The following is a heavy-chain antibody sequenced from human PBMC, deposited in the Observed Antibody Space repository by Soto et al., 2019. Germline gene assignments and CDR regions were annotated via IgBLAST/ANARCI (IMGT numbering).Heavy chain of an antibody. CDR2: IKTDVREK. J-gene: IGHJ4*02. Sequence: EVQLVESGGGLVQPGGSLRLSCAASGFIFSSHWLSWVRQAPGKGLEWVANIKTDVREKYYVDSVKGRFTISRDNAENSLSLQMNGLRAADTAVYYCVRDVGWYYFDYWGQGTLVTVSS. V-gene: IGHV3-7*01. CDR1: GFIFSSHW. D-gene: IGHD3-10*01. CDR3: VRDVGWYYFDY.